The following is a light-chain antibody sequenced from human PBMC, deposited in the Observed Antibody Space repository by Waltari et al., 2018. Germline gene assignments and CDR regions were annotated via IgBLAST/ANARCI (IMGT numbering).Light chain of an antibody. CDR2: YDS. Sequence: SYVLNPPPSVSVAPGTTARISCGGTSLGTKTVHWYQQKPGQAPVLVIHYDSGRPSGIPERFSGSTSGNTATLTIKWVEAGDEAEYFCQVWDFTQGVFGGGTKLTVL. CDR3: QVWDFTQGV. V-gene: IGLV3-21*04. J-gene: IGLJ3*02. CDR1: SLGTKT.